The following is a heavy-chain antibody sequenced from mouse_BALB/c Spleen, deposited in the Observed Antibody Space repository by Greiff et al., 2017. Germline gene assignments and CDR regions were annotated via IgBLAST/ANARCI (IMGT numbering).Heavy chain of an antibody. CDR2: INPNNGGT. J-gene: IGHJ4*01. Sequence: EVQLQQSGPELVKPGASVKIPCKASGYTFTDYNMDWVKQSHGKSLEWIGDINPNNGGTIYNQKFKGKATLTVDKSSSTAYMELRSLTSEDTAVYYCARFVTTAHYYAMDYWGQGTSVTVSS. D-gene: IGHD1-2*01. CDR1: GYTFTDYN. CDR3: ARFVTTAHYYAMDY. V-gene: IGHV1-18*01.